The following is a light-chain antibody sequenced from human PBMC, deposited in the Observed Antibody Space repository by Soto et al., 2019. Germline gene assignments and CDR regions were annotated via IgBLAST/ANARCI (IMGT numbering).Light chain of an antibody. V-gene: IGKV1-39*01. Sequence: DLQMTQSPSSLSASVGDRVTITCRASQSISSYLNWYQQKPGKAPKLLIYAASSLQSGVPSRFSGSGSGTDFTITISSLQPEDFATYYCQQSYSTPPTFGQGTKVEIK. CDR3: QQSYSTPPT. J-gene: IGKJ1*01. CDR2: AAS. CDR1: QSISSY.